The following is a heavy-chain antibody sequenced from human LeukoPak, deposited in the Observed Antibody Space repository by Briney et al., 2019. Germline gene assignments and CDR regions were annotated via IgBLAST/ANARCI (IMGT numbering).Heavy chain of an antibody. Sequence: SETLSLTCTVSGYSISSGYYWGWIRQPPGKGLEWIGSIYHSGSTYYNPSLKSRVTMSVDTSKNQFSLELSSVTAADTAVYYCALDSGSYYGSFDYWGQGTLVTVSS. CDR3: ALDSGSYYGSFDY. CDR2: IYHSGST. D-gene: IGHD1-26*01. J-gene: IGHJ4*02. V-gene: IGHV4-38-2*02. CDR1: GYSISSGYY.